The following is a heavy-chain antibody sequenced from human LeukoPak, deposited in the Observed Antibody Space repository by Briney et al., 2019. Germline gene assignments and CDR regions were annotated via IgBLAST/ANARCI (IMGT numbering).Heavy chain of an antibody. CDR3: ARDQGGATSY. V-gene: IGHV4-34*01. CDR1: GGSFSGYY. D-gene: IGHD1-26*01. CDR2: INHSGST. Sequence: PSETLSLTCAVYGGSFSGYYWSWIRQPPGKGLEWIGEINHSGSTNYNPSLKSRVTISVDTSKNQLSLKLSSVTAADTAVYYCARDQGGATSYWGQGTLVTVSS. J-gene: IGHJ4*02.